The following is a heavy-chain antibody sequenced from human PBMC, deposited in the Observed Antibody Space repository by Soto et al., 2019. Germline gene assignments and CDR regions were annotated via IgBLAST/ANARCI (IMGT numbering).Heavy chain of an antibody. CDR3: ARDLAVGLVDY. J-gene: IGHJ4*02. D-gene: IGHD6-19*01. Sequence: QVQLVQSGAEVKKPGASVKVSCKASGYTFTSYGISWVRQAPGQGLEWMGWISAYNGNTNYAQKLQGRVTMTTDAATSTGYMELRRLRSDDTAVYYCARDLAVGLVDYWGQGTLVTVSS. CDR1: GYTFTSYG. CDR2: ISAYNGNT. V-gene: IGHV1-18*01.